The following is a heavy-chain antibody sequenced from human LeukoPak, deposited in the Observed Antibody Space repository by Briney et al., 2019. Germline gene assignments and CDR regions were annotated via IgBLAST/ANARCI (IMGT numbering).Heavy chain of an antibody. D-gene: IGHD5-24*01. J-gene: IGHJ4*02. CDR1: GGTITSGHGA. CDR2: TNYRTKWYN. V-gene: IGHV6-1*01. CDR3: GRALGGYNYLDY. Sequence: SQTLSLTCAISGGTITSGHGAWNWKRPAPALGFEWLVSTNYRTKWYNDYAVSVKSRITINPDTSKNQFSLQLNSVTREDTAVYYCGRALGGYNYLDYWGQGTLVTVSS.